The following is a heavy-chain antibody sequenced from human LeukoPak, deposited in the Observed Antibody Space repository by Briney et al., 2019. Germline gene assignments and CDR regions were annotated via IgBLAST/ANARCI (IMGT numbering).Heavy chain of an antibody. D-gene: IGHD3-10*01. CDR3: AGFGELWSWFDP. J-gene: IGHJ5*02. Sequence: SETLSLTCAVYGGSFSGYYWSWIRQPPGKGLEWIGEINHSGSTNYNPSLKSRVTISVDTSKNQFSLRLSSVTAADTAVYYCAGFGELWSWFDPWGQGTLVTVSS. CDR2: INHSGST. V-gene: IGHV4-34*01. CDR1: GGSFSGYY.